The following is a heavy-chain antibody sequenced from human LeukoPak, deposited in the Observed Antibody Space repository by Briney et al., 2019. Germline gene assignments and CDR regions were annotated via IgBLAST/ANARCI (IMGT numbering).Heavy chain of an antibody. D-gene: IGHD1-26*01. V-gene: IGHV3-23*01. CDR1: GFTFSSYA. CDR2: ISGSGGST. CDR3: AKGVYSGSYRLSFSH. Sequence: GGSLRLSCAAYGFTFSSYAMSWVRQAPGKGLEWVSAISGSGGSTYYADSVKGRFTISRDNSKNTLYLQMNSLRAEDTAVYYCAKGVYSGSYRLSFSHWGQGTLVTVSS. J-gene: IGHJ4*02.